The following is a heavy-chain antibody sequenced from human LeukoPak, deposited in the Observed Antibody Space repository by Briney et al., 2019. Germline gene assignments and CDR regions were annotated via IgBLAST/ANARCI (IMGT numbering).Heavy chain of an antibody. V-gene: IGHV4-4*07. CDR3: ARVGSTGY. D-gene: IGHD3-10*01. J-gene: IGHJ4*02. Sequence: SETLSLTCTVSGGSISDYYWSWFRQPAGKGLEWIGRIYSSGSTNYNPSLKSRVTMSVDRSKNQFSLKLTSVTAADTAVYYCARVGSTGYWGQGTLVTVSS. CDR2: IYSSGST. CDR1: GGSISDYY.